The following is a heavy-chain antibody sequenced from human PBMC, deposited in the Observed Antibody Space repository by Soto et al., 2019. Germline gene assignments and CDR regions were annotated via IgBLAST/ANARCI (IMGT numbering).Heavy chain of an antibody. D-gene: IGHD6-13*01. CDR2: VSYTGDT. J-gene: IGHJ4*02. Sequence: ETLSLTCTVSGGSISSYYWSWIRQPPGKGLEWIGYVSYTGDTTSKASLRSRVTISVDASKNQFSLNLNSVTAADTAVYYCARWASRTSRYYDGWGQGIWVTVSS. V-gene: IGHV4-59*08. CDR1: GGSISSYY. CDR3: ARWASRTSRYYDG.